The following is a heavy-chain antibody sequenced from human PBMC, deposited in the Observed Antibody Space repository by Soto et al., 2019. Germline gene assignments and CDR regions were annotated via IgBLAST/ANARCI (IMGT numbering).Heavy chain of an antibody. D-gene: IGHD3-10*01. J-gene: IGHJ5*02. V-gene: IGHV1-8*01. CDR3: ATDLLYYYGSGSYPGP. CDR1: GYTFTSYD. Sequence: ASVKVSCKASGYTFTSYDINWVRQATGQGLEWMGWMNPNSGNTGYAQKFQGRVTMTEDTSTDTAYMELSSLRSEDTAVYYCATDLLYYYGSGSYPGPWGQGTLVTVSS. CDR2: MNPNSGNT.